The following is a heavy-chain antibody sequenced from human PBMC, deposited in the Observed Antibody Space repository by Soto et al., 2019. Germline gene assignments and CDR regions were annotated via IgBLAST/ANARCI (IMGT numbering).Heavy chain of an antibody. CDR3: VGDGADVYTGFDY. Sequence: QVQLEQSGAEVKKPGASVLVSCKTSGYSFNKYCMYWVRQAPGQGLEWMGRICPDGDTGYAHEFQGRVTMTRDSSATTLYLQMSRLRSEDTALYYCVGDGADVYTGFDYWGQGALVTVSS. CDR1: GYSFNKYC. J-gene: IGHJ4*02. D-gene: IGHD2-21*01. V-gene: IGHV1-46*02. CDR2: ICPDGDT.